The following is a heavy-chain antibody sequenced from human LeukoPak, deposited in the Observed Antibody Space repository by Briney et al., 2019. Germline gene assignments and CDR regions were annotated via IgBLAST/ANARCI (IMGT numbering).Heavy chain of an antibody. J-gene: IGHJ4*02. CDR2: INAGNGNT. Sequence: GASVKVSCKVSGYTFTSYAMHWVRQAPGQRHEWMGWINAGNGNTKYSQKFQGRVTITRDTSVSTAYMELSSLRSEDAAVDYCAKELRGVTTLVYFYYWGQGTLVTVSS. V-gene: IGHV1-3*01. CDR3: AKELRGVTTLVYFYY. CDR1: GYTFTSYA. D-gene: IGHD2-21*02.